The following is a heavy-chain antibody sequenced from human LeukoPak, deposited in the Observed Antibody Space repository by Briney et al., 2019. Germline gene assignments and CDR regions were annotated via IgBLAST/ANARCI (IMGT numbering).Heavy chain of an antibody. J-gene: IGHJ4*02. D-gene: IGHD4-17*01. CDR1: GFTFSSYG. CDR3: AKQTTVTLFDY. CDR2: ISYDGSNK. Sequence: GGSLRLSCAASGFTFSSYGMHWVRQAPGEGLEWVAVISYDGSNKYYADSVKGRFTISRDNSKNTLYLQMNSLRAEDTAVYYCAKQTTVTLFDYWGQGTLVTVSS. V-gene: IGHV3-30*18.